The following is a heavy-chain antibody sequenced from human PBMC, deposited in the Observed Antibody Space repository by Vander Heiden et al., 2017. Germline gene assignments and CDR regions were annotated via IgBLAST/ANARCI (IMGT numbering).Heavy chain of an antibody. CDR3: ARKGDFPLNYGMDV. Sequence: EVQLVESGGGLVKPGGSLRLSCAASGFTFSSYSMNWCRQAPGKGLEWVSSISSSSSYIYYADSVKGRFTISRDNAKNSLYLQMNSLRAEDTAVYYCARKGDFPLNYGMDVWGQGTTVTVAS. CDR2: ISSSSSYI. D-gene: IGHD3-16*01. J-gene: IGHJ6*02. V-gene: IGHV3-21*01. CDR1: GFTFSSYS.